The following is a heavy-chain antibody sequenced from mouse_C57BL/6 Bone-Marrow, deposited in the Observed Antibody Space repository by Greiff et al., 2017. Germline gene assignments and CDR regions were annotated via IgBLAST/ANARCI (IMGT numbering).Heavy chain of an antibody. CDR2: INPSTGGT. CDR1: GYTFTSYW. D-gene: IGHD1-1*01. Sequence: QVQLQQPGTELVKPGASVKLSCKASGYTFTSYWMHWVKQRPGQGLEWIGNINPSTGGTNYNEKFKSKATLTVDKSSSTAYMHLSRLSSEYSSVYYCESYYGSSYAMDYWGQGTAVTVSS. CDR3: ESYYGSSYAMDY. V-gene: IGHV1-53*01. J-gene: IGHJ4*01.